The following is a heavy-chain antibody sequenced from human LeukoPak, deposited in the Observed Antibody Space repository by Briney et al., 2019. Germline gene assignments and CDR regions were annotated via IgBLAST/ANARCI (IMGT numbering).Heavy chain of an antibody. D-gene: IGHD5-12*01. Sequence: PGGSLRLSRAASGFTFSSYAMSWVRQAPGKGLEWVSAISGSGGSTYYADSVKGRFTISRDNSKNTLYLQMNSLRAEDTAVYYCAKAHGYGGYVGYFDYWGQGTLVTVSS. CDR3: AKAHGYGGYVGYFDY. V-gene: IGHV3-23*01. J-gene: IGHJ4*02. CDR1: GFTFSSYA. CDR2: ISGSGGST.